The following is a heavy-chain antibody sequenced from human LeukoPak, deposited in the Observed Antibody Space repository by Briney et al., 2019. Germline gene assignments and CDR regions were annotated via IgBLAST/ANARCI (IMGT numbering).Heavy chain of an antibody. CDR3: ARGSQANGGSYFTTGYYFDY. CDR2: INPNSGGT. D-gene: IGHD1-26*01. Sequence: ASVKVSCKASGYTFTGYYMHWVRQAPGQGLEWMGWINPNSGGTNYAQKFQGRVTMTRDTSISTAYMELSRLRSDDTAVYYCARGSQANGGSYFTTGYYFDYWGQGTLVTVSS. CDR1: GYTFTGYY. J-gene: IGHJ4*02. V-gene: IGHV1-2*02.